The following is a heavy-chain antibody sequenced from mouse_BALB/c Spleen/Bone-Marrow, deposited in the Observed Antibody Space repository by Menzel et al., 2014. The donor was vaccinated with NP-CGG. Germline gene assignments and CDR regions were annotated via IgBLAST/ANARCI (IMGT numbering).Heavy chain of an antibody. CDR1: GFNIKDTY. J-gene: IGHJ3*01. D-gene: IGHD1-1*01. CDR2: IDPANGNT. Sequence: EVQLQQSGAELVKPGASVKLSCTASGFNIKDTYMHWVKRRPEQGLEWIGRIDPANGNTKYDPKFQGKATITADTSSNTAYLQHSSLTSEDTAVYYCANYYYGSSLFAYWGQGTLVTVSA. CDR3: ANYYYGSSLFAY. V-gene: IGHV14-3*02.